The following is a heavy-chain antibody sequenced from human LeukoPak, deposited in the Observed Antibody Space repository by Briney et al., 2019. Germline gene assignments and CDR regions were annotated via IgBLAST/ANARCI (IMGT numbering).Heavy chain of an antibody. J-gene: IGHJ6*03. V-gene: IGHV4-38-2*01. CDR3: ASGNCSSTSCYGYFNYYYMDV. CDR1: GYSISSGYY. D-gene: IGHD2-2*03. CDR2: IYHSGRT. Sequence: PSETLSLTCAVSGYSISSGYYSGWIRQPPGKGLEWIGSIYHSGRTYYNPSLKSRVTISVDTSKNQFSLKLSSVTAADTAVYYCASGNCSSTSCYGYFNYYYMDVWGKGTTVTVSS.